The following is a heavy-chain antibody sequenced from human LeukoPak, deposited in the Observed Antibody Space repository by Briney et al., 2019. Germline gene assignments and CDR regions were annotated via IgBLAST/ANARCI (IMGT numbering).Heavy chain of an antibody. Sequence: GGSLRLSCAASGFTFSSYAMHWVRQAPGKGLEYVSAISSNGGSTYYANSVKGRFTISRDNSKNTLYLQMGSLRAEDMAVYYCARADITGTSYYLDYWGQGTLVTVSS. D-gene: IGHD1-20*01. CDR2: ISSNGGST. CDR1: GFTFSSYA. J-gene: IGHJ4*02. V-gene: IGHV3-64*01. CDR3: ARADITGTSYYLDY.